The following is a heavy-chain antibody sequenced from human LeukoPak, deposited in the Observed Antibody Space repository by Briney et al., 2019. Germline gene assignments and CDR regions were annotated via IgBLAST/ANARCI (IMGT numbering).Heavy chain of an antibody. J-gene: IGHJ4*02. CDR1: GFTFRTDN. V-gene: IGHV3-48*01. Sequence: GGSLRLSCAASGFTFRTDNMNWVRQAPGKGLEWISYISSSSSTMYYADSVKGRFTISRDNAKSSLYLQMNSLRAEDTAVYYCARRHANTWYLDYWGQGTLVTVSS. D-gene: IGHD2-2*01. CDR2: ISSSSSTM. CDR3: ARRHANTWYLDY.